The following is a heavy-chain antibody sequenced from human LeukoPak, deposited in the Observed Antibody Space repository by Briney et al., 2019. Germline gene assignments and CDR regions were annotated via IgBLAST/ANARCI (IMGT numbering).Heavy chain of an antibody. CDR1: GFTFSTYD. D-gene: IGHD1-1*01. J-gene: IGHJ4*02. V-gene: IGHV3-21*01. CDR3: TRGQKWNLLPAEY. Sequence: GGSLSLSCAASGFTFSTYDMTWIRQAPGKGLEWVSSISSTRFYIYYADSVKGRFTISRDNAKDSLYLQMNSLRADDTAVYYCTRGQKWNLLPAEYGGQGTLVAVSS. CDR2: ISSTRFYI.